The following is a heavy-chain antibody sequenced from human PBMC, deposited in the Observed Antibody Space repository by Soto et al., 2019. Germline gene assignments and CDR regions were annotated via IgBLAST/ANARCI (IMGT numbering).Heavy chain of an antibody. CDR2: IYHSGST. CDR1: GASISSSYW. V-gene: IGHV4-4*02. J-gene: IGHJ4*02. D-gene: IGHD4-17*01. CDR3: ARGGDYRFDY. Sequence: QMQLQESGPGLVKPSGTLSLTCAVSGASISSSYWWSWVRQPPEKGLEWIGEIYHSGSTNYNPSLKSRVTISLDKSKNQCSLKLSSVTAADTAVYYCARGGDYRFDYWGQGSLVTVSS.